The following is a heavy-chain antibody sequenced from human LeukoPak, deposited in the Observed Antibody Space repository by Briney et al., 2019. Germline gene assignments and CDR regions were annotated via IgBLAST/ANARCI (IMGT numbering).Heavy chain of an antibody. D-gene: IGHD2-2*01. Sequence: SVKVSCKASGGTFSSYAISWVRQAPGQGLERMGGIIPIFGTANYAQKFQGRVTITTDESTSTAYMELSSLRSEDTAVYYCARVRGIVVVPAAMGRNAFDIWGQGTMVTVSS. CDR2: IIPIFGTA. CDR1: GGTFSSYA. J-gene: IGHJ3*02. V-gene: IGHV1-69*05. CDR3: ARVRGIVVVPAAMGRNAFDI.